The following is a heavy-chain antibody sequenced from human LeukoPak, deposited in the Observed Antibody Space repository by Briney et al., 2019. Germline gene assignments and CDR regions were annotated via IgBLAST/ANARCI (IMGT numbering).Heavy chain of an antibody. Sequence: GASVKVSCKASGGTFSSYAISWVRQAPGQGLEWMGRIIPILGIANYAQKFQGRVTITADKSTSTAYMELSSLRSEDTAVYYCAKVRGGGYYYDSSGPYYFDYWGQGTLVTVSS. V-gene: IGHV1-69*04. CDR2: IIPILGIA. CDR1: GGTFSSYA. D-gene: IGHD3-22*01. CDR3: AKVRGGGYYYDSSGPYYFDY. J-gene: IGHJ4*02.